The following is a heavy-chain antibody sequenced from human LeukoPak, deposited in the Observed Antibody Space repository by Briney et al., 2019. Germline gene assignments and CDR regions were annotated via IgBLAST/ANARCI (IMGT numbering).Heavy chain of an antibody. D-gene: IGHD1-26*01. CDR2: ITTSSTYT. J-gene: IGHJ6*03. Sequence: KPGRSLRLSCAASGFSFSSYNMNWVRQAPGKVLEWVSSITTSSTYTFYADSVKGRFTISRDNAKNSLYLQMNSLRVEDTAVYYCARDPYSGSYGDSYYYYMDVWGKGTTVTISS. V-gene: IGHV3-21*01. CDR3: ARDPYSGSYGDSYYYYMDV. CDR1: GFSFSSYN.